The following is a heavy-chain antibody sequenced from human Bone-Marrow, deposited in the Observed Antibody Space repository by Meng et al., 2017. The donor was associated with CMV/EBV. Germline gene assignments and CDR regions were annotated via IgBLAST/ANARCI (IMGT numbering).Heavy chain of an antibody. V-gene: IGHV3-11*04. D-gene: IGHD1-26*01. Sequence: GGSLRLFCAASGFPFSNYYMSWIRLAPGKGLEWISYISGDGSDLFYGDSVRGRFTISRDNAKNSLYLQINSLRVEDTAVYYCVRDILRVGITYYFDYWGQGTLVTVSS. CDR3: VRDILRVGITYYFDY. CDR1: GFPFSNYY. CDR2: ISGDGSDL. J-gene: IGHJ4*02.